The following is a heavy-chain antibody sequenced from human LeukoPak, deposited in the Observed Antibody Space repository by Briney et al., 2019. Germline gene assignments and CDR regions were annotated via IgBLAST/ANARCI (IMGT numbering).Heavy chain of an antibody. CDR2: IIPIFGTA. V-gene: IGHV1-69*13. CDR1: GCTFSSYA. D-gene: IGHD3-3*01. J-gene: IGHJ4*02. CDR3: ARALRFLEWLLYARVPTFPFDY. Sequence: ASVKVSCKASGCTFSSYAISWVRQPPGQELDWMGGIIPIFGTANYAQKLQDRVTNTADESTRTAYMELSSLSSEDTAVYYCARALRFLEWLLYARVPTFPFDYWGQGTLVTVSS.